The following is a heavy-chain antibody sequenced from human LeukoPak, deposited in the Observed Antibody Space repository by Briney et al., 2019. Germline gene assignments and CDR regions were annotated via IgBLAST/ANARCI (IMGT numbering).Heavy chain of an antibody. CDR2: IKQDGYEK. V-gene: IGHV3-7*01. Sequence: GGSLRLSCAASGFTFSDYWMSWVRQTPEKGLEWVANIKQDGYEKYYVDSVKGRFTISRDNSKNTLYLQMNSLRAEDTAVYYCATHWDPVLGTPYWDDYWGQGTLVTVSS. CDR3: ATHWDPVLGTPYWDDY. D-gene: IGHD2-8*02. J-gene: IGHJ4*02. CDR1: GFTFSDYW.